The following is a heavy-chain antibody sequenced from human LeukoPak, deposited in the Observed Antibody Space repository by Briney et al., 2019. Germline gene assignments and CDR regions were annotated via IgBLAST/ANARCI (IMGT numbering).Heavy chain of an antibody. CDR1: GYTFTDYY. V-gene: IGHV1-2*02. J-gene: IGHJ4*02. D-gene: IGHD5-24*01. CDR2: INPNSGGT. CDR3: ARIGYKHYFDY. Sequence: ASVKVSCKASGYTFTDYYLHWVRQAPGQGLEWMGWINPNSGGTNYAQTFHGRVTMTRDTSITTAYLELSRLRSDDTAVYYCARIGYKHYFDYWGQGTLVTVSS.